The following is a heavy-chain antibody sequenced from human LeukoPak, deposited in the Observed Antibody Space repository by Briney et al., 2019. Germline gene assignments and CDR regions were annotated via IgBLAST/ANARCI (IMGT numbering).Heavy chain of an antibody. CDR1: GFTFSSYA. V-gene: IGHV3-23*01. D-gene: IGHD6-19*01. CDR3: AKDERSSGWYPSIFDY. CDR2: ISGSGGST. Sequence: PGGSLRLSCAASGFTFSSYAMSWVRQAPGKGLEWVSAISGSGGSTYYADSVKGRFTISRDNSKNTLYLQMNSLRAEDTAVYYCAKDERSSGWYPSIFDYWGQGTLVTVSS. J-gene: IGHJ4*02.